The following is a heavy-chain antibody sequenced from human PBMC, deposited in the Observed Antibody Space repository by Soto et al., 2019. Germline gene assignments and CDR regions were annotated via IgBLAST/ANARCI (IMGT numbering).Heavy chain of an antibody. CDR2: IYYSGST. CDR3: ARTQARLVDYYYMDV. J-gene: IGHJ6*03. D-gene: IGHD6-6*01. CDR1: GGSISSDY. Sequence: QVQLQESGPGLVKPSETLSLTCTVSGGSISSDYWSWIRQPPGKGRGWIGDIYYSGSTNYNPSLKSRVTISVDTSKNQFSLKLSSVTAADTAVYYCARTQARLVDYYYMDVWDKGTTVTVSS. V-gene: IGHV4-59*01.